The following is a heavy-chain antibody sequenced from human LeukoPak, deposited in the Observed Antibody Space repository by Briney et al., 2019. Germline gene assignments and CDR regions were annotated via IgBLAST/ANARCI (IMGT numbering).Heavy chain of an antibody. D-gene: IGHD3-22*01. V-gene: IGHV3-15*01. CDR2: TKSKTDGGRT. J-gene: IGHJ4*02. CDR3: TTVGPNYYDSSGWEGYYFDY. CDR1: GFTFSNAW. Sequence: GGSQRLSCAASGFTFSNAWMSWAREPAGKGLEWVGLTKSKTDGGRTDYAPPVKGRFTISRDDSKNTLYLQMNSLKTDDTAVYYCTTVGPNYYDSSGWEGYYFDYWGQGTLVTASS.